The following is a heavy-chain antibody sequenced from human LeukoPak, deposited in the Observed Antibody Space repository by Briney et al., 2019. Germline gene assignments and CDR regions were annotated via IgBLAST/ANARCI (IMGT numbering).Heavy chain of an antibody. J-gene: IGHJ4*02. V-gene: IGHV3-11*04. CDR1: GFTFSDYY. CDR3: ARAGGYSYGLPRGDYFDY. CDR2: ISSSGSTI. Sequence: GGSLRLSCAASGFTFSDYYMSWIRQAPGKGLEWVSYISSSGSTIYYADSVKGRFTISRDNAKNSLYLQMNSLRAEDTAVCYCARAGGYSYGLPRGDYFDYWGQGTLVTVSS. D-gene: IGHD5-18*01.